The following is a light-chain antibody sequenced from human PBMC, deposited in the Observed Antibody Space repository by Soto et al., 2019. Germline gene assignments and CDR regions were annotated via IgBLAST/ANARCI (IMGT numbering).Light chain of an antibody. CDR1: QSVSSSY. Sequence: ETVLTQSPGTLSLSPGERATLSCRASQSVSSSYLAWYQQKAGQAPRLLIYGASNRATGIPERFSGSGSGTDFTLTISRLEAEDFAVYYCQQYGRSPRTFGGGTKVEIK. J-gene: IGKJ4*01. CDR3: QQYGRSPRT. CDR2: GAS. V-gene: IGKV3-20*01.